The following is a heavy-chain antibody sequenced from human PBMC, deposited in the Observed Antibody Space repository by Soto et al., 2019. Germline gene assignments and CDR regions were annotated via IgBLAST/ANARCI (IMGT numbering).Heavy chain of an antibody. CDR1: GGSFSGYY. Sequence: QVQLQQWGAGLLKPSETLSLTCAVYGGSFSGYYWSWIRQPPGKGLEWIGEINHCGSTNYNPTLKSPVTISVDTSKIQFSLKLRCVTAADTAVYYCTRSGGYSSSWYRGGNWFDPWGQGTLVTVSS. D-gene: IGHD6-13*01. CDR2: INHCGST. J-gene: IGHJ5*02. CDR3: TRSGGYSSSWYRGGNWFDP. V-gene: IGHV4-34*01.